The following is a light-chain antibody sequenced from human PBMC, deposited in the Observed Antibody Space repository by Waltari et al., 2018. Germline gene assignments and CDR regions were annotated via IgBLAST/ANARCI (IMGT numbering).Light chain of an antibody. V-gene: IGLV7-43*01. CDR3: LLYYGDARWV. Sequence: QTVVTQEPSLTVSPGGTFTLTCASTTGEVSSNYYPNWLQQKPGQAPTSLIYSTNKIPFWTPARFAGSLLGGRAALTLSHAQPEDEAAYYCLLYYGDARWVFGGGTNLTVL. CDR1: TGEVSSNYY. J-gene: IGLJ3*02. CDR2: STN.